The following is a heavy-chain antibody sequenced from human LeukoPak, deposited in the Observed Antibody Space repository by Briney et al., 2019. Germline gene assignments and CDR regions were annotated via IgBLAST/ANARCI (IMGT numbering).Heavy chain of an antibody. D-gene: IGHD6-13*01. V-gene: IGHV3-7*03. CDR2: IEQDGSEK. CDR1: GFTFSNYR. CDR3: ARGGSWYTDY. J-gene: IGHJ4*02. Sequence: GGSLRLSCAASGFTFSNYRMNWVRQAPGKGLEWVAHIEQDGSEKYYVDSVKGRFTISRDNAKNSLYLQMNSLRSGDAAVYYCARGGSWYTDYWGQGTLVTVSS.